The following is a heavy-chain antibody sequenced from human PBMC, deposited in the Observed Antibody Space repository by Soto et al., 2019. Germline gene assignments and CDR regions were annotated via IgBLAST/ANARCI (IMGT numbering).Heavy chain of an antibody. Sequence: EVHLVESGGDLVKPGGSLRLSCVVSGLKFSDAWVHWVRQVPGKGLEWVGRIKGRPNAADHAAPVKGRLSISRADSENTVYLQMNGLKTEDTGMYYCSRQSRWNPDVFDVWGQGTMVTVSS. D-gene: IGHD1-1*01. CDR3: SRQSRWNPDVFDV. J-gene: IGHJ3*01. CDR1: GLKFSDAW. CDR2: IKGRPNAA. V-gene: IGHV3-15*07.